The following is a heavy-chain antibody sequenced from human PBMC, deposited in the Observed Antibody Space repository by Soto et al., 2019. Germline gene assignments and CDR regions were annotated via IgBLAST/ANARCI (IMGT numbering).Heavy chain of an antibody. D-gene: IGHD3-10*01. Sequence: QAQLVQSGAEVKTPGASVKVSCKASGYTFTNYAVHWLRQAPGQGLEWLGWLNAGNGDTKYSTTFQDRVTVSREMSACIAYRELSILRYEDKAVYYCARQGIPCNSGSGDYFYYYYNYMDVWGKGTTVTVSS. CDR3: ARQGIPCNSGSGDYFYYYYNYMDV. J-gene: IGHJ6*03. CDR2: LNAGNGDT. CDR1: GYTFTNYA. V-gene: IGHV1-3*01.